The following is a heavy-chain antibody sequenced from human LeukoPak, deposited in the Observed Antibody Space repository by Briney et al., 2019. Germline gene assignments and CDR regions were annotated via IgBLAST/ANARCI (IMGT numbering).Heavy chain of an antibody. D-gene: IGHD1-1*01. CDR1: GFTFGDST. V-gene: IGHV3-73*01. Sequence: PGGSLRLSCAASGFTFGDSTMHWVPHASGEELEWVGHIGNKARNYATEYAASLKGRLTSSRDDSKDTAYLQVNSLKTEDTAVYYCVGDDNSWTGLKYWGQGTLVTVSS. CDR3: VGDDNSWTGLKY. J-gene: IGHJ4*02. CDR2: IGNKARNYAT.